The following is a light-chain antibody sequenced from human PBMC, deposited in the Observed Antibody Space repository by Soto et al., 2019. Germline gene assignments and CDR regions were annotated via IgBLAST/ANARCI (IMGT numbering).Light chain of an antibody. CDR1: SSDVGGYNY. CDR2: DVN. CDR3: SSYTSTTTLV. Sequence: QSVLTQPASVSGSPGQSISVSCTGTSSDVGGYNYVSWYQQHPGKAPKLMIYDVNNRPSGVSDRFSGSKSGNTASLTFSGLQAEDEADYYCSSYTSTTTLVFGTGTK. V-gene: IGLV2-14*03. J-gene: IGLJ1*01.